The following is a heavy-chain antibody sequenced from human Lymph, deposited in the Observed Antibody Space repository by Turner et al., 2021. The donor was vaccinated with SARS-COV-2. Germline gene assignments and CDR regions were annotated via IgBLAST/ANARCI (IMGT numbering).Heavy chain of an antibody. J-gene: IGHJ4*02. Sequence: QVQLQESGPGLVKPSETLSLTCTASGGSISSSYWSWIRQPPGKGLEWIGYIYYSGSTNYNPSLKSRVTISVDTSKNQFSLKLTSVTAADTAVYYCARGFDYWGQGTLVTVSP. CDR2: IYYSGST. CDR3: ARGFDY. V-gene: IGHV4-59*01. CDR1: GGSISSSY.